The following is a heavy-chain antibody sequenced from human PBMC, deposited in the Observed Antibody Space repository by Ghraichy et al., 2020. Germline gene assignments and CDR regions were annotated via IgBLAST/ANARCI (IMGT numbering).Heavy chain of an antibody. V-gene: IGHV1-18*01. J-gene: IGHJ6*02. Sequence: ASVKVSCKASGYTFTSYGISWVRQAPGQGLEWMGWISAYNGNTNYAQKLQGRVTMTTDTSTSTAYMELRSLRSDDTAVYYCARDNQLPYYYYYGMDVWGQGTTVTVSS. CDR2: ISAYNGNT. CDR3: ARDNQLPYYYYYGMDV. CDR1: GYTFTSYG. D-gene: IGHD2-2*01.